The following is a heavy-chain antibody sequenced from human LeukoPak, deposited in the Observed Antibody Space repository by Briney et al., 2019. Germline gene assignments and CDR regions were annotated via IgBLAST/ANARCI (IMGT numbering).Heavy chain of an antibody. CDR2: IKQDGSEK. Sequence: GGSLRLSCAASGFTFSSYWMSWVRQAPGKGLEWVANIKQDGSEKYYVDSVKGRFTIARDNAKNSLYLRMNSLRAEDTAVYYCARDGPTHYYYYGMDVWGKGTTVTVSS. CDR1: GFTFSSYW. J-gene: IGHJ6*04. CDR3: ARDGPTHYYYYGMDV. V-gene: IGHV3-7*03.